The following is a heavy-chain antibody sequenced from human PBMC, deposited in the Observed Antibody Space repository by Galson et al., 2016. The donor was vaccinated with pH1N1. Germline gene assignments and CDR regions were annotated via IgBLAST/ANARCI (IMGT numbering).Heavy chain of an antibody. CDR2: GGSGGST. CDR1: GFTFSSYA. V-gene: IGHV3-23*01. J-gene: IGHJ4*02. CDR3: AKLRGCTYGEYYFDY. Sequence: SLRLSCAASGFTFSSYAMAWVRQAPGKGLEWVSHGGSGGSTYYADSVKGRFTISRDSSKNTLNLQMNRLRLEDTAVYFCAKLRGCTYGEYYFDYWGQGTLVTVSS. D-gene: IGHD3-10*01.